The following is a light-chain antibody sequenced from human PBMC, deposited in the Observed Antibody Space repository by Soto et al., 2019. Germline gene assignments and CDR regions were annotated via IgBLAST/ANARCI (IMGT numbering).Light chain of an antibody. J-gene: IGKJ5*01. CDR1: QSVSSSQ. CDR2: GAS. CDR3: QQYNNWPIT. V-gene: IGKV3-20*01. Sequence: IVLTQSPGTLSLSPGERATLSCRASQSVSSSQLAWYQQKPGQAPRLLIYGASSRATGIPDRFSGSGSGTDFSLTIRRLEPDDFEIYYCQQYNNWPITFGQGTRLEIK.